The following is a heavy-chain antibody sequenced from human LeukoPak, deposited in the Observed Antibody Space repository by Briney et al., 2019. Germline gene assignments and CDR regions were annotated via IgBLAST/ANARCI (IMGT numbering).Heavy chain of an antibody. D-gene: IGHD3-10*01. CDR2: ISSSSSYI. Sequence: GGSLRLSCAASGFTVSSNYMSWVRQAPGKGLEWVSSISSSSSYIYYADSVKGRFTISRDNAKNSLYLQMNSLRAEDTAVYYCARGGGRGSGSRDHDYWGQGTLVTVSS. V-gene: IGHV3-21*01. CDR3: ARGGGRGSGSRDHDY. J-gene: IGHJ4*02. CDR1: GFTVSSNY.